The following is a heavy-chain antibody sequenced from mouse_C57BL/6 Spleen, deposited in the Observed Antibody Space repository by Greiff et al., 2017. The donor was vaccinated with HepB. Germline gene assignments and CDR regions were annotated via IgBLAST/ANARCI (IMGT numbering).Heavy chain of an antibody. CDR3: AVPSYGSSYWFAY. J-gene: IGHJ3*01. CDR1: GYAFSSSW. D-gene: IGHD1-1*01. CDR2: IYPGDGDT. V-gene: IGHV1-82*01. Sequence: QVQLQQSGPELVKPGASVKISCKASGYAFSSSWMNWVKQRPGKGLEWIGRIYPGDGDTNYNGKFKGKATLTADKSSSTAYMQLSGLTSEDSAVYFCAVPSYGSSYWFAYWGQGTLVTVSA.